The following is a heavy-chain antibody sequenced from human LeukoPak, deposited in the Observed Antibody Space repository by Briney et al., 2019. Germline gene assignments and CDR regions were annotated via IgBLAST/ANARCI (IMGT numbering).Heavy chain of an antibody. D-gene: IGHD2-15*01. Sequence: GGSLRLSCAASGFTFSSYNMNWVRQAPGKGLEWVSSISSRSSYIYYADSVKGRFTISRDNTKNSLYLQMNSLRAEGTGVYQCARDIPGGSFFSNCSFDIGGQGTRVSVSS. CDR2: ISSRSSYI. J-gene: IGHJ3*02. CDR1: GFTFSSYN. CDR3: ARDIPGGSFFSNCSFDI. V-gene: IGHV3-21*01.